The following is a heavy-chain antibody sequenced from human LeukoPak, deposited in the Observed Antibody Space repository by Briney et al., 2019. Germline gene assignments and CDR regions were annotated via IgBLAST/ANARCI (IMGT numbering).Heavy chain of an antibody. Sequence: GGSLRLSCSASGSTFDDSGMSSVRQAPGKGLEWVSGINWNGGSTGYADSVKGRFTISRDNAKNSLYLQMNSLRAEDTALYYCARVLRQQLVLADYWGQGTLVTVSS. V-gene: IGHV3-20*04. J-gene: IGHJ4*02. D-gene: IGHD6-13*01. CDR2: INWNGGST. CDR1: GSTFDDSG. CDR3: ARVLRQQLVLADY.